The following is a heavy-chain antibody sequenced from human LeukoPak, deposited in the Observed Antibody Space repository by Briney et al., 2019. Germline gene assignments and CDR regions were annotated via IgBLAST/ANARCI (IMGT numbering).Heavy chain of an antibody. D-gene: IGHD6-19*01. CDR1: GFSVSSIY. J-gene: IGHJ4*02. CDR2: IYSGGST. V-gene: IGHV3-53*01. CDR3: AISAVAGTEVVADY. Sequence: GGSLRLSCTASGFSVSSIYMSWARQAPGKGLEWVSVIYSGGSTYYADSVKGRFTISRDNSKNTLYLQMNSLRAEDTAVYYCAISAVAGTEVVADYWGQGTLVTVSS.